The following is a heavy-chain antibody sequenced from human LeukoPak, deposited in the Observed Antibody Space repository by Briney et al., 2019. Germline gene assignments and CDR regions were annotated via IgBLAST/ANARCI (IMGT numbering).Heavy chain of an antibody. Sequence: GGSLRLSCAASGFILSNYAMNWVRRAPGKGLEGVSSISGNGNDMNYGDSVKGRFTISRDNTRNSLYLQMDSLRVEDTAIYYCVRIPNGANFPNWFDPWGQGTLVTVSS. V-gene: IGHV3-21*01. CDR2: ISGNGNDM. D-gene: IGHD4/OR15-4a*01. CDR3: VRIPNGANFPNWFDP. CDR1: GFILSNYA. J-gene: IGHJ5*02.